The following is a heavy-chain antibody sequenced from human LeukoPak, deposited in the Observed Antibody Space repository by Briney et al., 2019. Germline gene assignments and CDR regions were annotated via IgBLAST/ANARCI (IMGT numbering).Heavy chain of an antibody. V-gene: IGHV3-64*01. CDR1: GFTFSSYA. Sequence: GGSLRLSCAASGFTFSSYAMHWVRQAPGKGLEYVSAISSNGGSTYYANSVKGRFTISRDNSKNTLYLQMGSLRAEDMAVYYCARGGPITFGGVIVFGDPDAFDIWGQGTMVTVSS. CDR3: ARGGPITFGGVIVFGDPDAFDI. D-gene: IGHD3-16*02. CDR2: ISSNGGST. J-gene: IGHJ3*02.